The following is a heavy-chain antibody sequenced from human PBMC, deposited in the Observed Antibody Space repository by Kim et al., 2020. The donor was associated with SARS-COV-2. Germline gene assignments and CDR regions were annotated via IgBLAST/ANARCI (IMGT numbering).Heavy chain of an antibody. CDR3: ACLSTWNGMDV. Sequence: GGSLRLSCAASGFTFSSYAMSWVRQAPGKGLEWVSVIYSGGSSTYYADSVKGRFTISRDNSKNTLYLQMNSLRAEDTAVYYCACLSTWNGMDVWGQGTTVTVSS. D-gene: IGHD3-16*01. V-gene: IGHV3-23*03. J-gene: IGHJ6*02. CDR1: GFTFSSYA. CDR2: IYSGGSST.